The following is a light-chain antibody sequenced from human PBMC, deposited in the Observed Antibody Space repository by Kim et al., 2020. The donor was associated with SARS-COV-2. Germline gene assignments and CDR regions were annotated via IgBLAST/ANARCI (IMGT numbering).Light chain of an antibody. CDR1: QSLVNSDGNHD. J-gene: IGKJ2*01. Sequence: RPASISCRFIQSLVNSDGNHDLSWLLQRPGQPPRLLIYKISNRFSGVPDRFRGSGAGTDFTLKISRVEAGDVGVDYCMQATQFPHTFGQGTKLEI. CDR3: MQATQFPHT. V-gene: IGKV2-24*01. CDR2: KIS.